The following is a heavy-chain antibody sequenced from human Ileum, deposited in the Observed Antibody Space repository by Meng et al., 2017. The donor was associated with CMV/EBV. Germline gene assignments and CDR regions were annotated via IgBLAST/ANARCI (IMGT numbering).Heavy chain of an antibody. V-gene: IGHV4-59*01. Sequence: VQLQESDQGLVNPSETLSLTCSVSGGSISSYYWSWIRQAPGKGLEWIGYVYSTGSTNYSPSLRSRVTISVDTSRNQFSLRLSSVTAADTAVYYCARTGRFRSYYFDYWGQGTLVTVSS. CDR2: VYSTGST. J-gene: IGHJ4*02. D-gene: IGHD1-26*01. CDR3: ARTGRFRSYYFDY. CDR1: GGSISSYY.